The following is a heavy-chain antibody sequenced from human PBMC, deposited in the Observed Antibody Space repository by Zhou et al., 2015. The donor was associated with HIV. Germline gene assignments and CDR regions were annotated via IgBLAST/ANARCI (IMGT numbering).Heavy chain of an antibody. V-gene: IGHV1-69*08. J-gene: IGHJ5*02. CDR1: GGTFSSYT. D-gene: IGHD3-22*01. Sequence: QVQLVQSGAEVKKPGSSVKVSCKASGGTFSSYTISWVRQAPGQGLEWMGRIIPILGIANYAQKFQGRVTITADKSTSTAYMELSSLRSEDTAVYYCARDHPQYYYDINWFDPSGPREPSVTVSS. CDR2: IIPILGIA. CDR3: ARDHPQYYYDINWFDP.